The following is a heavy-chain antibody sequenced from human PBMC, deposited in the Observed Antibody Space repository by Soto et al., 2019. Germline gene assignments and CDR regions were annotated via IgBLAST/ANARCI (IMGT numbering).Heavy chain of an antibody. CDR2: ISNSGGST. D-gene: IGHD5-18*01. J-gene: IGHJ4*02. V-gene: IGHV3-23*01. CDR1: GFTFSSYA. Sequence: GGSLRLSCAASGFTFSSYAMSWVRQAPGKGLEWVSGISNSGGSTYYGDSVKGRFTISRDNSKNSLYLQMNSLRAEDTAVYYCARDYSSYGPFDYWGQGTLVTVSS. CDR3: ARDYSSYGPFDY.